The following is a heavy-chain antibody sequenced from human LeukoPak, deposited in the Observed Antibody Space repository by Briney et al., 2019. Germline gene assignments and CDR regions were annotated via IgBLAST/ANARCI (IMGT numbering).Heavy chain of an antibody. CDR3: ARQGGSFFSFSTFFDY. J-gene: IGHJ4*02. CDR1: GFTFSTYS. D-gene: IGHD1-26*01. Sequence: GGSLRLSCAASGFTFSTYSMNWVRQAPGKGLEWVANIKQDGSEKYYVDSVKGRFTISRDNAKNSLYLQMNGLRAEDTAVYYCARQGGSFFSFSTFFDYWGQGTLVTVSS. V-gene: IGHV3-7*01. CDR2: IKQDGSEK.